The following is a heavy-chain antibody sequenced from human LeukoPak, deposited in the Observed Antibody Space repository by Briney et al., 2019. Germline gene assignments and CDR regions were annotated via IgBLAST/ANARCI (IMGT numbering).Heavy chain of an antibody. CDR2: IYHSGST. V-gene: IGHV4-38-2*02. CDR1: NYSISSGYY. CDR3: ARHPLYCSGGSCYSGNWFDP. Sequence: SETLSLTCTVSNYSISSGYYWGWIRQPPGKGLEWVGSIYHSGSTYHNPSLKSRVTISIDTSKNQFSLKLNSVTAADTAVYYCARHPLYCSGGSCYSGNWFDPWGQGTLVTVSS. D-gene: IGHD2-15*01. J-gene: IGHJ5*02.